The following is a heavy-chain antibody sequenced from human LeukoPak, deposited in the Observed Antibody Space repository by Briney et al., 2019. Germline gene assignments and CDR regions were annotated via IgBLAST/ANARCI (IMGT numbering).Heavy chain of an antibody. J-gene: IGHJ4*02. CDR1: GFTFSSYS. CDR3: ARVIAAATIDY. CDR2: ISSSSSYI. V-gene: IGHV3-21*01. D-gene: IGHD6-13*01. Sequence: PGGSLRLSCAASGFTFSSYSMNWVRQAPGKGLEWASSISSSSSYIYYADSVKGRFTISRDNAKNSLYLQMNSLRAEDTAVYYCARVIAAATIDYWGQGTLVTVSS.